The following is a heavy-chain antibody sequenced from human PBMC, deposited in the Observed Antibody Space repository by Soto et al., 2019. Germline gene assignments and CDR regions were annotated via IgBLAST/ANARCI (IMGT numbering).Heavy chain of an antibody. D-gene: IGHD2-8*01. CDR1: GGTFSSYA. J-gene: IGHJ4*02. Sequence: SVKVSCKASGGTFSSYAISWVRQAPGQGLEWMGGIIPIFGTANYAQKFQGRVTITADESTSTAYMELSSLRSEDTAVYYCARDGCTNGVCYQHDYWGQGTLVTVSS. CDR3: ARDGCTNGVCYQHDY. V-gene: IGHV1-69*13. CDR2: IIPIFGTA.